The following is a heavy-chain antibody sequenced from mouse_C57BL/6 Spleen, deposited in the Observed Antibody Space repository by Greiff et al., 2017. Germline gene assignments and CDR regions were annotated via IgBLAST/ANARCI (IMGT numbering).Heavy chain of an antibody. CDR3: ARCEGHSKKDNYYAMDY. Sequence: DVHLVESGPGLVKPSQSLSLTCSVTGYSITSGYYWNWIRQFPGNKLEWMGYISYDGSNNYNPSLKNRISITRDTSKNQFFLKLNSVTTEDTATYYCARCEGHSKKDNYYAMDYWGQGTSVTVSS. D-gene: IGHD2-5*01. CDR2: ISYDGSN. J-gene: IGHJ4*01. V-gene: IGHV3-6*01. CDR1: GYSITSGYY.